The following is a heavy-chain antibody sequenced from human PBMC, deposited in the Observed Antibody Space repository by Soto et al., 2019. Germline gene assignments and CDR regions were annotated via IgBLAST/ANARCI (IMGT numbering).Heavy chain of an antibody. CDR1: GFTFSSYA. V-gene: IGHV3-30-3*01. CDR2: ISYDGSNK. CDR3: ARDQFGELYNYYGMDV. Sequence: GGSLRLSCAASGFTFSSYAMHWVRQAPGKGLEWVAVISYDGSNKYYADSVKGRFTISRDNSNNTLYLQMNSLRAEDTAVYYCARDQFGELYNYYGMDVRGQGTTLTVSS. D-gene: IGHD3-10*01. J-gene: IGHJ6*02.